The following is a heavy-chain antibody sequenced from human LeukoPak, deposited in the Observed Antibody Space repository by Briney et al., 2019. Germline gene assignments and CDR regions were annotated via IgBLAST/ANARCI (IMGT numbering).Heavy chain of an antibody. V-gene: IGHV4-59*08. CDR2: IHYNGET. D-gene: IGHD3-10*01. J-gene: IGHJ4*02. CDR3: ARHAGRRTYPLDF. CDR1: GCSFSNYY. Sequence: AESLSLTCTVSGCSFSNYYWRWIRQAPGEGLEWIAYIHYNGETNYNPSLESRVSISLDTSKNQVLFMLISVLAADAAVFYYARHAGRRTYPLDFWGQGILVSVSS.